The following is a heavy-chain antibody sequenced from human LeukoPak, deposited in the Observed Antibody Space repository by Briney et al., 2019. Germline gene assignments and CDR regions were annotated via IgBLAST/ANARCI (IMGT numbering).Heavy chain of an antibody. D-gene: IGHD2-15*01. CDR3: ARLDCSGGNCYPFDY. CDR1: GYSFISYW. CDR2: IYPGDSDT. V-gene: IGHV5-51*01. J-gene: IGHJ4*02. Sequence: GESLKISCKGSGYSFISYWIGWVRQMPGKGLEWMGIIYPGDSDTRYSSSFQGQVTISADKSNSTAYMQWSSLKASDTAMYYCARLDCSGGNCYPFDYWGQGTLVTVPS.